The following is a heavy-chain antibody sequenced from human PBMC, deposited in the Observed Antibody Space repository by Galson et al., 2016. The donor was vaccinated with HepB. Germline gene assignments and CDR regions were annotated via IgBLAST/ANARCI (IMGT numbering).Heavy chain of an antibody. CDR1: GFTFSSYG. Sequence: SLRLSCAASGFTFSSYGMNWVRQAPGKGLEWVAVMSYDGSKKYYADSAKGRFTISRDNSKNTLYLQMNSLRAEDTAVYYCAKNDILTGYSAFDYWGQGTLVTVSS. J-gene: IGHJ4*02. CDR3: AKNDILTGYSAFDY. D-gene: IGHD3-9*01. CDR2: MSYDGSKK. V-gene: IGHV3-30*18.